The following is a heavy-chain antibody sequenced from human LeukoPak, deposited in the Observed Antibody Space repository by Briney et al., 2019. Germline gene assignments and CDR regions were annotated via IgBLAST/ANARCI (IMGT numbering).Heavy chain of an antibody. D-gene: IGHD3-10*01. CDR2: IYYSGST. CDR1: GGSISSYY. CDR3: ARSDGYGLVGI. V-gene: IGHV4-59*01. Sequence: SETLSLTCTVSGGSISSYYWSWIRQPPGKGLEWIGYIYYSGSTNYNPSLKSRVTISVDTSKNQFSLKVSSVTAADTAVYYCARSDGYGLVGIWGQGTMVTVSS. J-gene: IGHJ3*02.